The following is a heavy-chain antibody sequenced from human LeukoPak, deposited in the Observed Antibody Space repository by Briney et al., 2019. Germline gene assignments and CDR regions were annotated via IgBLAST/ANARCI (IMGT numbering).Heavy chain of an antibody. D-gene: IGHD3-10*01. CDR1: GYTFTGYY. Sequence: ASVKVSCKASGYTFTGYYMHWVRQAPGQGLEWMGWISTYNGNTNYAQMLQGRITMTTDTSTSTAYMELRSLRSDDTAVYYCARGKPVYFYGSGSYLASPFDSWGQGTLVTVSS. J-gene: IGHJ4*02. CDR3: ARGKPVYFYGSGSYLASPFDS. V-gene: IGHV1-18*04. CDR2: ISTYNGNT.